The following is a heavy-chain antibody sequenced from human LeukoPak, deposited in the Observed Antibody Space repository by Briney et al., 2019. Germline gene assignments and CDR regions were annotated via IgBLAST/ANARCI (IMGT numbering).Heavy chain of an antibody. CDR1: GFAFSRQA. Sequence: GGSLRPAYPASGFAFSRQAMGWVRQAPGKGLEWVSVISDSGGITYYADSVKGRFTISRDNSKNTLFLQMNSLRAEATAVYFCAKGARPTSGWYFCDYWGQGTLVTVSS. J-gene: IGHJ4*02. V-gene: IGHV3-23*01. D-gene: IGHD6-19*01. CDR2: ISDSGGIT. CDR3: AKGARPTSGWYFCDY.